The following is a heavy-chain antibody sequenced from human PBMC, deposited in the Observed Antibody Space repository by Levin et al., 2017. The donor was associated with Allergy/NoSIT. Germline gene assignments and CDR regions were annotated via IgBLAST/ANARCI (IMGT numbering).Heavy chain of an antibody. J-gene: IGHJ4*02. CDR1: GYTFTSYG. Sequence: ASVKVSCKASGYTFTSYGISWVRQAPGQGLEWMGWISGNNGDTYYAQKLQGRVTISTDTSTSTAYMELRTLISDDTAVYYCARDYKWNVDHWGQGTLVTVSS. CDR2: ISGNNGDT. V-gene: IGHV1-18*01. D-gene: IGHD1-1*01. CDR3: ARDYKWNVDH.